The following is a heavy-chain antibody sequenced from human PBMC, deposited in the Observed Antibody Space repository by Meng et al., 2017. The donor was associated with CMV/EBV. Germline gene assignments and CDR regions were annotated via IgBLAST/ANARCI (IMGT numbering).Heavy chain of an antibody. D-gene: IGHD3-22*01. CDR1: GYTFTHHG. V-gene: IGHV1-18*01. J-gene: IGHJ4*02. Sequence: QVQLVQSGAEVRKPGASVKVSCKASGYTFTHHGISWVRQAPGQGLEWMGWISGYNDNTKYARHLQGRVTMTTDTSTNTAYMELRSLRSDDTAIYYCARDTMMIMSFDHWGPETLVTVSS. CDR2: ISGYNDNT. CDR3: ARDTMMIMSFDH.